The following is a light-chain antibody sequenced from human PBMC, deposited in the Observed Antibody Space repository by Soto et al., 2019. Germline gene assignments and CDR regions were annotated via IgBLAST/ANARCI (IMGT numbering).Light chain of an antibody. CDR1: QSISSY. V-gene: IGKV1-39*01. Sequence: DIHMTQYPSSLSASVVDRVTITCRASQSISSYLNWYQQKPGKAPKLLIYAASSLQSGVPSRFSGSGSGTDFTLTISSLQPEDFATYYCQQSYSTPRTFGQGTRLEIK. J-gene: IGKJ5*01. CDR3: QQSYSTPRT. CDR2: AAS.